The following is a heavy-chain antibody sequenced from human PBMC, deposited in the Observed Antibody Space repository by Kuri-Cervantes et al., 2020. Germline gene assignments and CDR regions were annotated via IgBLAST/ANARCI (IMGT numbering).Heavy chain of an antibody. CDR1: GGTFSSYA. J-gene: IGHJ6*02. CDR2: IIPIFGTA. D-gene: IGHD3-16*01. CDR3: ARVGDLRYLGWVNYNYGMDV. Sequence: SVKVSCKASGGTFSSYAISWVRQAPGQGLEWMGGIIPIFGTANYAQKFQGRVTITADESTSTAYMELSSLRSEDTAVFYCARVGDLRYLGWVNYNYGMDVWGQGTTVTVSS. V-gene: IGHV1-69*13.